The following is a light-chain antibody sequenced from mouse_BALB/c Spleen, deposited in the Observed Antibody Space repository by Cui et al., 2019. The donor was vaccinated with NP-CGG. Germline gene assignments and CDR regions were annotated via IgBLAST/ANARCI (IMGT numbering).Light chain of an antibody. CDR1: TGAVITSNY. Sequence: QAVVPQESAPTTSPGETVTLTCRSSTGAVITSNYANWVQEKPDHLFTGLIGGTHNRAPGVPARFSGSLIGDKAALTITGAQTEDEAIYFCALWYSNHWVFGGGTKLTVL. CDR3: ALWYSNHWV. V-gene: IGLV1*01. J-gene: IGLJ1*01. CDR2: GTH.